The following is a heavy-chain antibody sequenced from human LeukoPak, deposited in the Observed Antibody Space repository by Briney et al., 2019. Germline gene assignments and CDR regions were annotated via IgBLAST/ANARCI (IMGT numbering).Heavy chain of an antibody. CDR2: ISSYNGKT. V-gene: IGHV1-18*01. Sequence: ASVKVSCKASGFTFTRYGINWVRQAPGQGLEWVGWISSYNGKTNYAQKLQGRVTMTTDTSTSTIYMELRSLRSDDTAVYYCARDRFLEWPISGYFDYWGQGTLVTVSS. J-gene: IGHJ4*02. CDR3: ARDRFLEWPISGYFDY. CDR1: GFTFTRYG. D-gene: IGHD3-3*01.